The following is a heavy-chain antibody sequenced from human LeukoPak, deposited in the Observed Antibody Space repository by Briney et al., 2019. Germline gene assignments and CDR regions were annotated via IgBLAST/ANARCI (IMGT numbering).Heavy chain of an antibody. CDR1: GFTFSSYA. CDR2: ISYDGSNK. J-gene: IGHJ4*02. CDR3: VREGYYDSSGSSFPFFDY. D-gene: IGHD3-22*01. V-gene: IGHV3-30*04. Sequence: GGSLRLSCAASGFTFSSYAIHWVRQALGKGLEWVAVISYDGSNKYYADSVKGRFTISRDNSKNTLYLQMNSLRAEDTAVYYCVREGYYDSSGSSFPFFDYWGQGTLVPVSS.